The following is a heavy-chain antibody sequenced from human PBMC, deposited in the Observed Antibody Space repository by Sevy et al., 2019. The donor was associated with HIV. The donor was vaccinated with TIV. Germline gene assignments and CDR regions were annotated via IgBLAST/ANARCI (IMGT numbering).Heavy chain of an antibody. CDR1: GFTFSTYD. CDR2: IRYDGSNK. Sequence: GGSLRLSSAASGFTFSTYDMRWVRQAPGKGLEWVAYIRYDGSNKYYADSVRGRFTISRDNSKNTLYLQMNSLRAEDTAVYYCARGRKTTQEWLEELDYYYGVDVWGQGTTVTVSS. D-gene: IGHD2-8*01. V-gene: IGHV3-30*02. CDR3: ARGRKTTQEWLEELDYYYGVDV. J-gene: IGHJ6*02.